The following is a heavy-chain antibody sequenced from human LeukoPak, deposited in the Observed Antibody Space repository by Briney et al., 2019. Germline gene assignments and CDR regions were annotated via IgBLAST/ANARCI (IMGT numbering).Heavy chain of an antibody. CDR1: GGSISSYY. J-gene: IGHJ4*02. CDR3: ARSPRWLYFDS. D-gene: IGHD5-12*01. Sequence: KPSETLSLTCTVSGGSISSYYWSWVRQPPGKGREWIGDFYNSGNTNYNPSLKSRVTMSVDTSQNRFSLKLSSVTAADTAVYYCARSPRWLYFDSWGQGTLVPVPS. CDR2: FYNSGNT. V-gene: IGHV4-59*01.